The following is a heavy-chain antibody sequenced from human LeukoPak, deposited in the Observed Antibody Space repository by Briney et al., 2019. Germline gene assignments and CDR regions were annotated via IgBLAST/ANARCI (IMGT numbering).Heavy chain of an antibody. CDR1: GFTFSSYG. D-gene: IGHD1-1*01. V-gene: IGHV3-33*01. CDR2: IWYDGSNK. Sequence: GGSLRLSCAASGFTFSSYGMRWVRQAPGKGLEWVAVIWYDGSNKYYADSVKGRFTISRDNSKNTLYLQMNSLRAEDTAVYYCARINEALVDAFDIWGQGTMVTVSS. CDR3: ARINEALVDAFDI. J-gene: IGHJ3*02.